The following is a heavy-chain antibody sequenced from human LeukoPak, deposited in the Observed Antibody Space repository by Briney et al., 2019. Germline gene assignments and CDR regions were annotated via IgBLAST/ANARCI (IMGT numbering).Heavy chain of an antibody. CDR2: INHSGST. CDR1: GGSFSGYY. V-gene: IGHV4-34*01. Sequence: SETLSLTCAVYGGSFSGYYWSWIRQPPGKGLEWIGEINHSGSTNYNPSLKSRVTISVDTSKNQFSLKLSSVTAADTAVYYCARTSCSSSSCYAMIDYWGQGTLVTVSS. CDR3: ARTSCSSSSCYAMIDY. J-gene: IGHJ4*02. D-gene: IGHD2-2*01.